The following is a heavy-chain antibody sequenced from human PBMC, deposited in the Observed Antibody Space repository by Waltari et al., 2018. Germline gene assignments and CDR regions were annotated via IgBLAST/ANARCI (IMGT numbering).Heavy chain of an antibody. CDR1: GYSLTDLS. J-gene: IGHJ4*02. CDR2: FGHEDDET. V-gene: IGHV1-24*01. CDR3: AAKEAWGNRAFDY. D-gene: IGHD7-27*01. Sequence: QVQLVQSGAEVKKPGASVRISCKISGYSLTDLSVHWVRQAPGKGLEWMGGFGHEDDETIGDQGFPGRVTMTEETSPATAYMELSSLSSEDTAVYFCAAKEAWGNRAFDYWGQGTLVTVSS.